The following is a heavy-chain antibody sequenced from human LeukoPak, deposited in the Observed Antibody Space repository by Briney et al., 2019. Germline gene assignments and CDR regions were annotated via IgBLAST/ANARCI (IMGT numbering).Heavy chain of an antibody. D-gene: IGHD6-13*01. CDR2: ISSDGRNG. CDR3: TRDRRSSSSYELGVDV. Sequence: PGGSLRLSCAASGFTFSSYGMHWVRQAPGQGLEWVTFISSDGRNGYYADSVKGRFTISRDNSKNTLYLQMNSLRAEDTAVYYCTRDRRSSSSYELGVDVWGQGTTVTVSS. V-gene: IGHV3-30*03. J-gene: IGHJ6*02. CDR1: GFTFSSYG.